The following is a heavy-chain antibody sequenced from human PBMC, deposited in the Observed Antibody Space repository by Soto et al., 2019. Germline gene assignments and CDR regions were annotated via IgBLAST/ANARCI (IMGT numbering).Heavy chain of an antibody. V-gene: IGHV4-59*08. Sequence: PSETLSLTCTVSGGSISSYYWSWIRQPPGKGLEWIGYIYYSGSTNYNPSLKSRVTISVDTSKNQFSLKLSSVTAADTAVYYCARQVAAGLDYWGQGTLVTVSS. CDR1: GGSISSYY. CDR3: ARQVAAGLDY. D-gene: IGHD6-13*01. CDR2: IYYSGST. J-gene: IGHJ4*02.